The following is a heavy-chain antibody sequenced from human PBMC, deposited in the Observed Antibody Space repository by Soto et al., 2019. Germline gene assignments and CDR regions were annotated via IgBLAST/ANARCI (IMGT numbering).Heavy chain of an antibody. CDR2: ISSSSSTI. J-gene: IGHJ6*03. CDR1: GFTFSSYS. CDR3: ALEGGYVTNYYSYMDV. V-gene: IGHV3-48*01. Sequence: EVQLVESGGGLVQPGGSLRLSCAASGFTFSSYSMNWVRQAPGKGLEWVSYISSSSSTIYYADSVKGRFTISRDNAKNSLYLQMNSLRAEDTAVYYCALEGGYVTNYYSYMDVWGKGTTVTVSS. D-gene: IGHD5-12*01.